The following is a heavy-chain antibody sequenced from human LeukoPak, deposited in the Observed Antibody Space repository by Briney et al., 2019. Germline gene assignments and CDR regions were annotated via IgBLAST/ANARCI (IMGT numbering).Heavy chain of an antibody. CDR2: IIPILGTA. J-gene: IGHJ4*02. CDR3: AREVRADGDYGGNSDY. Sequence: ASVKVSCKASGGTFSSYAISWVRQAPGQGLEWMGRIIPILGTANYAQKFQGRVTITADKSTSTAYMELSSLRSEDTAVYYCAREVRADGDYGGNSDYWGQGTLVTVSS. V-gene: IGHV1-69*04. CDR1: GGTFSSYA. D-gene: IGHD4-23*01.